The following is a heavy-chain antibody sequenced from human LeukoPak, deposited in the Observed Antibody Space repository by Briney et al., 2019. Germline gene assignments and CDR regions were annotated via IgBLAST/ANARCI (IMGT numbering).Heavy chain of an antibody. CDR2: IYYSGST. V-gene: IGHV4-39*07. CDR3: ARGIKYDFWSGYYHIDY. J-gene: IGHJ4*02. Sequence: SETLSLTCTVSGGSISSSSYYWGWIRQPPGKGLEWIGSIYYSGSTYYNSSLKSRVTISVDTSKNQFSLKLSSVTAADTAVYYCARGIKYDFWSGYYHIDYWGQGTLVTVSS. D-gene: IGHD3-3*01. CDR1: GGSISSSSYY.